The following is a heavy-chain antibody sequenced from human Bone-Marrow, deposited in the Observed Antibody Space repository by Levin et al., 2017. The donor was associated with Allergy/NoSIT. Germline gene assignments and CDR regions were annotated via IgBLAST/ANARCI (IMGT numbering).Heavy chain of an antibody. Sequence: GGSLRLSCAASGFAFSNYWMHWVRQAPGKGLVWVSRINRGGTSTTYADSVKGRFTISRDNAKNTLYLQMNSLRAEDTAVYYCARDPFAYNFSSGCYLDYWGQGTLVSVSS. J-gene: IGHJ4*02. CDR1: GFAFSNYW. CDR2: INRGGTST. V-gene: IGHV3-74*01. CDR3: ARDPFAYNFSSGCYLDY. D-gene: IGHD3-10*01.